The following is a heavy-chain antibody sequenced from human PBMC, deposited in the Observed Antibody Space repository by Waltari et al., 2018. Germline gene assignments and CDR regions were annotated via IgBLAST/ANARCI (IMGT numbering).Heavy chain of an antibody. CDR2: ISYDGINK. D-gene: IGHD3-9*01. J-gene: IGHJ5*02. V-gene: IGHV3-30*01. Sequence: QVQLVESGGGVVQPGRSLRLACADSAFTFRRYAMHWVRQAPGKGLEWVAVISYDGINKYYADSVKGRFTISRDNSKNTLYLQMNSLRAEDTAVYYCARPDYDILGFDPWGQGTLVTVSS. CDR1: AFTFRRYA. CDR3: ARPDYDILGFDP.